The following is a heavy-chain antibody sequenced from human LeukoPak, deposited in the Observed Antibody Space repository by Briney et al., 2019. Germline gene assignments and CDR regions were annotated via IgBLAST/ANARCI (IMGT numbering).Heavy chain of an antibody. Sequence: PGGSLRLSCVGSGFTFSRSAMSWVRLAPGKGLEWVSGISGSGGDTYYTDSVKGRFTISRDNSKTTVSLQMNSLTTDDTAVYYCAKEGRLTVAAVVVENYFDYWGQGTPVIVSA. V-gene: IGHV3-23*01. J-gene: IGHJ4*02. D-gene: IGHD3-22*01. CDR3: AKEGRLTVAAVVVENYFDY. CDR2: ISGSGGDT. CDR1: GFTFSRSA.